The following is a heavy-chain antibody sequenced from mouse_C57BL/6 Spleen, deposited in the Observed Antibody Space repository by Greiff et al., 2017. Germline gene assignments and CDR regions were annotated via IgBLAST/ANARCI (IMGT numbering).Heavy chain of an antibody. CDR1: GFTFNTYA. CDR2: IRSKSSNYAT. CDR3: VGMEDYGVDYYAMDY. J-gene: IGHJ4*01. V-gene: IGHV10-3*01. D-gene: IGHD2-4*01. Sequence: EVKLLESGGGLVQPKGSLKLSCAASGFTFNTYAMHWVRQAPGKGLEWVARIRSKSSNYATYYADSVKDRFTISRDDSQSMLYLQMNNLKTEDTAMYYCVGMEDYGVDYYAMDYWGQGTSVTVSS.